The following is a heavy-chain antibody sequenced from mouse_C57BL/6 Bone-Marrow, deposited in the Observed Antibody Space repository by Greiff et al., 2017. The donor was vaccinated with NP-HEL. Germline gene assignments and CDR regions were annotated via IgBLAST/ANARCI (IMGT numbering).Heavy chain of an antibody. D-gene: IGHD4-1*01. CDR3: AREDWERGVDY. CDR2: INPNNGGT. Sequence: EVKLQQSGPELVKPGASVKISCKASGYTFTDYYMNWVKQSHGKSLEWIGDINPNNGGTSYNQKFKGKATLTVDKSSSTAYMELRSLTSEDSAVYYCAREDWERGVDYWGQGTTLTVSS. J-gene: IGHJ2*01. CDR1: GYTFTDYY. V-gene: IGHV1-26*01.